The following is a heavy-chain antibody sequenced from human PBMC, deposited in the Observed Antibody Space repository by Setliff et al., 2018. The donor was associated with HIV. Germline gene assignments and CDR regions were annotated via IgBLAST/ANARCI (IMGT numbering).Heavy chain of an antibody. Sequence: PGESLKISCKGSGYSFTSYWIGWVRQMPGKGLECMGIIFVGDSETRYSPSFRGQVTITVDKSITTAYVQWSSLKASDSAMYYCAASDGNGFNYWGQGTLVTVSS. CDR2: IFVGDSET. CDR1: GYSFTSYW. V-gene: IGHV5-51*01. J-gene: IGHJ4*02. CDR3: AASDGNGFNY. D-gene: IGHD4-17*01.